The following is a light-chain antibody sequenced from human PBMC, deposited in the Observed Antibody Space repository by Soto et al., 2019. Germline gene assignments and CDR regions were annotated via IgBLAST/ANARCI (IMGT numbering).Light chain of an antibody. Sequence: AIRMTQSPSCFSASTVDIVSITCRATQDIGTYLAWYQQIPGKAPKLLIYDASTLQTGVPSRFSGSGSGTDFTLTISYLQSEDFGTYYCQQFYNYPRTFGQGTKVDIK. CDR1: QDIGTY. CDR2: DAS. CDR3: QQFYNYPRT. J-gene: IGKJ1*01. V-gene: IGKV1-8*01.